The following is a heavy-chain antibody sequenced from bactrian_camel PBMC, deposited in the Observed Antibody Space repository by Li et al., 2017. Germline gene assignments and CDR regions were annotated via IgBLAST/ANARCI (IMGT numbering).Heavy chain of an antibody. J-gene: IGHJ4*01. Sequence: HVQLVESGGGTVKAGGSLRLSCEVSGYIGSSHCMGWFRQAPRNERDMVAQIYLRNRETHYDGSVKGRFTISLDNAKNTVYLQMDRLKPQDTAVYYCEAEVWYLGPMTCPAWARGPRSPSP. V-gene: IGHV3S53*01. CDR2: IYLRNRET. D-gene: IGHD6*01. CDR1: GYIGSSHC.